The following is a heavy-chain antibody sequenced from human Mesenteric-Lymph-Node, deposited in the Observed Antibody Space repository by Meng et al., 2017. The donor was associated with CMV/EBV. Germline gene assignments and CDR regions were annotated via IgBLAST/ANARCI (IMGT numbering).Heavy chain of an antibody. V-gene: IGHV3-20*04. D-gene: IGHD3-22*01. J-gene: IGHJ4*02. Sequence: GGSLRLSCAASGFTFDDYGMSWVRQAPGKGLEWVSGINWNGGSTGYADSVKGRFTISRDNAKNSLYLQMNSLRAEDTALYYCARRYYDSSGYSRYFDYWGQGTLVTVSS. CDR3: ARRYYDSSGYSRYFDY. CDR1: GFTFDDYG. CDR2: INWNGGST.